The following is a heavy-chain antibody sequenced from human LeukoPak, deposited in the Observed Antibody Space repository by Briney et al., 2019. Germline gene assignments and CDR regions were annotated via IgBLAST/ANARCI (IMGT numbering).Heavy chain of an antibody. J-gene: IGHJ4*02. CDR3: AKSGGYGLIDY. D-gene: IGHD1-26*01. CDR2: IYYSGST. V-gene: IGHV4-59*08. Sequence: SETLSLTCTVSGDSISSDYWSWIRQPPGKGLEWIGYIYYSGSTNYNPSLKSRVTISVDTSKNQFSLRLNSVTAADTAMYYCAKSGGYGLIDYWGQGTLVTVSS. CDR1: GDSISSDY.